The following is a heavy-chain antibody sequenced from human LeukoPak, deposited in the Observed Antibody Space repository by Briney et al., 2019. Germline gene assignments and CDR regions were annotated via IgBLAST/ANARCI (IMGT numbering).Heavy chain of an antibody. V-gene: IGHV3-48*01. Sequence: PGGSLRLSCAASGFTFITYSMNWVRQAPGKGLEWVSYISSSSSTTYYADSVKGRFTISRDNAKNSLYLQMNSLRAEDTAVYYCARDKYYYDSSGYSSFDYWGQGTLVTVSS. J-gene: IGHJ4*02. CDR3: ARDKYYYDSSGYSSFDY. CDR1: GFTFITYS. D-gene: IGHD3-22*01. CDR2: ISSSSSTT.